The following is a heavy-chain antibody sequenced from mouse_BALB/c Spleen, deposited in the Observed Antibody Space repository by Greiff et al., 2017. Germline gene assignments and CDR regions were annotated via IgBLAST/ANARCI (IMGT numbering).Heavy chain of an antibody. D-gene: IGHD2-1*01. V-gene: IGHV1S137*01. CDR3: ARGGDDNYGFDY. CDR1: GYTFTDYA. CDR2: ISTYYGDA. Sequence: VQLQQSGAELVRPGVSVKISCKGSGYTFTDYAMHWVKQSHAKSLEWIGVISTYYGDASYNQKFKGKATMTVDKSSSTAYMELDRLTSEDSAIYYCARGGDDNYGFDYWGQGTLVTVSA. J-gene: IGHJ3*01.